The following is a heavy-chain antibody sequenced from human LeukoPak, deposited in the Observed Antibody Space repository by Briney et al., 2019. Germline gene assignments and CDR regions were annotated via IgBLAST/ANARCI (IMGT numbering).Heavy chain of an antibody. CDR2: ISGGSDYT. V-gene: IGHV3-23*01. J-gene: IGHJ4*02. D-gene: IGHD6-25*01. CDR1: DFSFSTDA. Sequence: GGSLRLSCAASDFSFSTDAMSWVHQAPGKGLEWVSTISGGSDYTYYADSVKGRFTISRDNSKNTVYVQMDSLRAEDTAVYYCVGGFTTSAQYWGQGTLVTVSS. CDR3: VGGFTTSAQY.